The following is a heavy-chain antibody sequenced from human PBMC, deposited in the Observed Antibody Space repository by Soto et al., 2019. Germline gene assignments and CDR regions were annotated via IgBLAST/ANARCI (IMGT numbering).Heavy chain of an antibody. Sequence: PGESRKISCKGSGYSFSNYWINWVRQMPGKGLEWMGIIYPGDSDTKYSPSFQGQVTISADKSISTAYLQWSSLKASDTAIYYCARHETASLYHYYYGMDVWGQGTTVTVSS. CDR3: ARHETASLYHYYYGMDV. D-gene: IGHD5-18*01. V-gene: IGHV5-51*01. J-gene: IGHJ6*02. CDR1: GYSFSNYW. CDR2: IYPGDSDT.